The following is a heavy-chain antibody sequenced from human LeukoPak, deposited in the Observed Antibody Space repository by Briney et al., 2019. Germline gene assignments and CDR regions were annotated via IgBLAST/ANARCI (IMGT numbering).Heavy chain of an antibody. CDR3: ATSPDILTGSIDY. D-gene: IGHD3-9*01. CDR2: IIPIFGTA. J-gene: IGHJ4*02. V-gene: IGHV1-69*13. Sequence: SVKVSCKASGGTFSSYAISWVRQAPGQGLEWMGGIIPIFGTANYAQKFQGRVTITADESTSTAYMELSSLRSEDTAVYYCATSPDILTGSIDYWGQGTLVTVSS. CDR1: GGTFSSYA.